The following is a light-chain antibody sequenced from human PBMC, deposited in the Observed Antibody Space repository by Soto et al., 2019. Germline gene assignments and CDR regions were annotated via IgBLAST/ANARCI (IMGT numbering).Light chain of an antibody. Sequence: EIGLTQSAGTLSWSPGERATLSCGASQSFDRYLAWYQQKPGQAPRLLIYRASTRAIGIPDRFSGSGYGTDFNLTISRLETEDFAVYYCHQYGSSPRTFGQGTKVDIK. CDR3: HQYGSSPRT. CDR1: QSFDRY. CDR2: RAS. J-gene: IGKJ1*01. V-gene: IGKV3-20*01.